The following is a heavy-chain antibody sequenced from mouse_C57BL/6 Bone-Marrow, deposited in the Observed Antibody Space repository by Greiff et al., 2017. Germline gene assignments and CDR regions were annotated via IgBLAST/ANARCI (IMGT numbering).Heavy chain of an antibody. J-gene: IGHJ2*01. D-gene: IGHD2-4*01. CDR2: IYPRSGNT. Sequence: QVQLQQSGAELARPGASVKLSCKASGYTFTSYGISWVKQRTGQGLEWIGEIYPRSGNTYYNEKFKGKATLTADKSSSTAYMELRSLTSEDSAIYLCARESIYYEYDGGGYWGQGTTLTVSS. V-gene: IGHV1-81*01. CDR3: ARESIYYEYDGGGY. CDR1: GYTFTSYG.